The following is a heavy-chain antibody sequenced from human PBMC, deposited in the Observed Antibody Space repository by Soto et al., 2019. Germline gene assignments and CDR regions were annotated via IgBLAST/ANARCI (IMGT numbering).Heavy chain of an antibody. CDR3: ARGDCTGAYCYSWPFNYGVDV. V-gene: IGHV3-33*08. CDR1: GFTFNTYG. D-gene: IGHD2-15*01. J-gene: IGHJ6*02. Sequence: QVQLVESGGGVVQPGGSLRLSCTTSGFTFNTYGMYWVRQAPGKGLEWVAIIWYDGSNKYYGDSVKGRFTISRDNSKNTLYLQMNSLRAEYTALYYRARGDCTGAYCYSWPFNYGVDVWGQGTTVTVSS. CDR2: IWYDGSNK.